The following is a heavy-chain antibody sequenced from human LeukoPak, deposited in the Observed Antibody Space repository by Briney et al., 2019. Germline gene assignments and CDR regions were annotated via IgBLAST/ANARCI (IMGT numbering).Heavy chain of an antibody. D-gene: IGHD3-16*02. V-gene: IGHV3-73*01. CDR2: IRSKANSYAT. J-gene: IGHJ5*02. CDR3: TTLALGIPFDP. Sequence: GGSLRLSCAASGLTFSGSAMHWVRQASGKGLEWVGRIRSKANSYATAYAASVKGRFTISRDDSKNTAYLQMNSLKTEDTAVYYCTTLALGIPFDPWGQGTLVTVSS. CDR1: GLTFSGSA.